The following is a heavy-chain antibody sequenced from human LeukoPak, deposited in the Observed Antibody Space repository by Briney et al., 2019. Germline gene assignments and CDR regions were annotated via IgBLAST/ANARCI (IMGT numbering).Heavy chain of an antibody. CDR1: GFPFIEYS. CDR3: ARDHNYAFDN. D-gene: IGHD5-18*01. CDR2: IGIDSGNT. V-gene: IGHV3-48*01. J-gene: IGHJ4*02. Sequence: GGSLRLSCTASGFPFIEYSMNWVRQAPGKGLEWISYIGIDSGNTKYADSVRGRFTICADKAKNSLYLQMNSLRVEDTAVYYCARDHNYAFDNWGQGTLVSVAS.